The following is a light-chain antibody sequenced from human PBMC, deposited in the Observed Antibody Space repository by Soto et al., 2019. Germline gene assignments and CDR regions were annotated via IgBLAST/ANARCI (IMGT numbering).Light chain of an antibody. CDR1: QSVSGSY. Sequence: EVVLTQSPGTLSLSPGERATLSCRASQSVSGSYLAWYQQKPGQAPRLLVHGASSRAIGIPDRFSGSGSGTDFTLTISGLESEDFAVYYCQQYDTSPWTFGQGTKVEIK. CDR2: GAS. CDR3: QQYDTSPWT. V-gene: IGKV3-20*01. J-gene: IGKJ1*01.